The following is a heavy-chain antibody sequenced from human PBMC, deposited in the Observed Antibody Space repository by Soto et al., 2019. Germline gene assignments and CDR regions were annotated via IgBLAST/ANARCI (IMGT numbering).Heavy chain of an antibody. CDR1: GGSFSSYY. V-gene: IGHV4-59*01. CDR2: IYYSGST. CDR3: ARVIAARPGAGWFDP. D-gene: IGHD6-6*01. J-gene: IGHJ5*02. Sequence: SETLSLTCAVSGGSFSSYYWSWIRQPPGKGLEWIGYIYYSGSTNYNPSLKSRVTISVDTSKNQFSLKLSSVTAADTAVYYCARVIAARPGAGWFDPWGQGTLVTVSS.